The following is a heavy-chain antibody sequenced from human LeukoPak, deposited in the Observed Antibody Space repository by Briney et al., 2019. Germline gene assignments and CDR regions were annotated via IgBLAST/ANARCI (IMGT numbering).Heavy chain of an antibody. CDR3: ARVGTPGYSGYDH. CDR2: IYYSGRT. CDR1: GASVSSGGYY. Sequence: PSETLSLTCTVSGASVSSGGYYWSWIRQHPGKGLEWIGSIYYSGRTYYNPSLKSRVTTSIDTSRNQFSLKLSSVTAADTAVYYCARVGTPGYSGYDHWGQETLVTVSS. V-gene: IGHV4-31*03. D-gene: IGHD5-12*01. J-gene: IGHJ4*02.